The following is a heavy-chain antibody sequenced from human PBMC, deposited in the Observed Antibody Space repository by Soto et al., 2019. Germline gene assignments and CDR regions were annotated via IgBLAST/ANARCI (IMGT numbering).Heavy chain of an antibody. CDR2: ISAYNGNT. CDR1: GYTFTSYG. J-gene: IGHJ4*02. V-gene: IGHV1-18*01. D-gene: IGHD3-10*01. Sequence: ASVKVSCQASGYTFTSYGISWVRQAPGQGLEWMGWISAYNGNTNYAQKLQGRVTMTTDTSTSTAYMELRSLRSDDTAVYYCAREDLRSGDYYGSGSYHFDYWGQGTLVTVSS. CDR3: AREDLRSGDYYGSGSYHFDY.